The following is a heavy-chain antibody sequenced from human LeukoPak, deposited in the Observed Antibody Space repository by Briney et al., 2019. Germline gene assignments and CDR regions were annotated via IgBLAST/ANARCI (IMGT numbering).Heavy chain of an antibody. Sequence: ASVKVSCKASGYTFTSYAMNWVRQAPGQGLELMGWINTNTGNPTYAQGFTGRFVFSLDTSVSTAYLQISSLKAEDTAVYYCARRPRITMVRGVYNWFDPWGQGTLVTVSS. CDR1: GYTFTSYA. J-gene: IGHJ5*02. D-gene: IGHD3-10*01. CDR2: INTNTGNP. V-gene: IGHV7-4-1*02. CDR3: ARRPRITMVRGVYNWFDP.